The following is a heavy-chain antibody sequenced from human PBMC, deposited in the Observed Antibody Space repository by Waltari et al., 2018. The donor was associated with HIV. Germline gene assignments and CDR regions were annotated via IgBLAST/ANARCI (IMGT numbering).Heavy chain of an antibody. J-gene: IGHJ4*02. CDR1: GGTFSSYT. Sequence: QVQLVQSGAEVKKLGSSVKVSCKAPGGTFSSYTISWVRQAPGQGLEVMGSSIPSLGIANYADKCQGRGTITADKSTSTAYMELSSLSSEDKAVYYCASGTHYYGSWLDYWGQGTLVTGSS. CDR3: ASGTHYYGSWLDY. D-gene: IGHD3-10*01. CDR2: SIPSLGIA. V-gene: IGHV1-69*02.